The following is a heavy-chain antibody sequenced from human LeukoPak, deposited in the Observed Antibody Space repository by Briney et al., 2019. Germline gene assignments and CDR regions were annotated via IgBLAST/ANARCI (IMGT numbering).Heavy chain of an antibody. CDR3: ARGTYAGFFDC. CDR1: GGSFTAYY. CDR2: INWDGSNT. D-gene: IGHD4-23*01. V-gene: IGHV3-20*04. Sequence: ETLSLTCAVSGGSFTAYYWSWIRQSPGKGLEWVSGINWDGSNTGYADPVKGRFTISRDNAKNSLYLQMNSLRVEETALYFCARGTYAGFFDCWGQGTLVTVSS. J-gene: IGHJ4*02.